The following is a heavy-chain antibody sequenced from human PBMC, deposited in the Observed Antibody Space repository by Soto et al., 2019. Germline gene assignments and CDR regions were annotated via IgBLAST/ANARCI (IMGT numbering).Heavy chain of an antibody. Sequence: SETLSLTCTVSGGSISSGGYYWSWIRQHPGKGLEWIGYIYYSGSTYYNPSLKSRVTISVDTSKNQFSLKLSSVTAADTAVYYCARDDEGAFDIWGQGTMVTVSS. V-gene: IGHV4-31*03. CDR1: GGSISSGGYY. CDR3: ARDDEGAFDI. CDR2: IYYSGST. J-gene: IGHJ3*02.